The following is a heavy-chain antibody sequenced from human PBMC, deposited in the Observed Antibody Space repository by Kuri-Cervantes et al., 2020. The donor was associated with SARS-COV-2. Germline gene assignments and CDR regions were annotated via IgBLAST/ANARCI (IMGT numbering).Heavy chain of an antibody. CDR3: AKDPQPGDAFDI. J-gene: IGHJ3*02. CDR1: GFTFSSYA. V-gene: IGHV3-23*01. D-gene: IGHD6-13*01. Sequence: GESLKISCAASGFTFSSYAMSWVRQAPGKGLEWVSAISSSGGSTYYADSVKGRFTISRDNSKNTLYLQMNSLRAEDTAVYYCAKDPQPGDAFDIWGQGTMVTVSS. CDR2: ISSSGGST.